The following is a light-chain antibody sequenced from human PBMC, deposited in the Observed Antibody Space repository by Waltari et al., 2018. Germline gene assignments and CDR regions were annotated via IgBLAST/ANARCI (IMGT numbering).Light chain of an antibody. Sequence: QSALTQPASVSGSPGQSITISCTRTSSDVGGYNYVSWYQQHPGKATKLMIYDVSNRPSGVSNRFSGSKSGNTASLTISGLQAEDEADYYCSSYTSSSTLVFGTGTKVTVL. CDR1: SSDVGGYNY. J-gene: IGLJ1*01. CDR3: SSYTSSSTLV. CDR2: DVS. V-gene: IGLV2-14*03.